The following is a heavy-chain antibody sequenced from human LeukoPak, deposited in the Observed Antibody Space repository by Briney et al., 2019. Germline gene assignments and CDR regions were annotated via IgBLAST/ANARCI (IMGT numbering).Heavy chain of an antibody. D-gene: IGHD6-13*01. J-gene: IGHJ5*02. CDR3: ARVLAVAGNNWFDP. V-gene: IGHV4-30-4*07. CDR1: GGSTSSGGYS. CDR2: IYYTGNT. Sequence: SETLSLTCAVSGGSTSSGGYSWSWIRQPPGKAMEFIAYIYYTGNTYFNPSLKSRVTISVDTSKNQFSLKLSSVTAADTAVYYCARVLAVAGNNWFDPWGQGTLVTVSS.